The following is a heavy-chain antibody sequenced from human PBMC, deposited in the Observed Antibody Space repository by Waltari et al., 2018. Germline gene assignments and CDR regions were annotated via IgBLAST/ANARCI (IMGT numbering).Heavy chain of an antibody. Sequence: EVQLVESGGGLVQPGGSLRLSCAASGFTFSSYSMNWVRQAPGKGPEWVSYISSSSSTIYYADSVKGRFTISRDNAKNSLYLQMNSLKASDTAMYYCALGGVYNWNRPYDYWGEGTLVTVSS. CDR1: GFTFSSYS. D-gene: IGHD1-20*01. CDR2: ISSSSSTI. CDR3: ALGGVYNWNRPYDY. V-gene: IGHV3-48*01. J-gene: IGHJ4*02.